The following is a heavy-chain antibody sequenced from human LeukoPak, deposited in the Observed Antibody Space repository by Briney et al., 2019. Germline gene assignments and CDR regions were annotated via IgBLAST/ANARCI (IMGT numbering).Heavy chain of an antibody. V-gene: IGHV4-61*01. CDR1: GGSISSSSYY. CDR2: IYYSGST. D-gene: IGHD3-9*01. CDR3: ATESGIRYLGFDP. Sequence: SETLSLTCTVSGGSISSSSYYWSWIRQPPGKGLEWIGYIYYSGSTNYNPSLKSRVTISVDTSKNQFSLKLSSVTAADTAVYYCATESGIRYLGFDPWGQGTLVTVSS. J-gene: IGHJ5*02.